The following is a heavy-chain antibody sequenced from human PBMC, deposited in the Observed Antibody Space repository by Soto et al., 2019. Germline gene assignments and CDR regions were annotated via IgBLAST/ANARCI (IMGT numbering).Heavy chain of an antibody. CDR2: IIPILGIA. D-gene: IGHD1-20*01. J-gene: IGHJ3*02. V-gene: IGHV1-69*02. CDR1: GGTFSSYT. Sequence: QVQLVQSGAEVKKPGSSVKVSCKASGGTFSSYTISWVRQAPGQGLEWMGRIIPILGIANYAQKFQGRVTXTXXKSTSTAYMELSSLRSEDTAVYYCARGPGIHAFDIWGQGTMVTVSS. CDR3: ARGPGIHAFDI.